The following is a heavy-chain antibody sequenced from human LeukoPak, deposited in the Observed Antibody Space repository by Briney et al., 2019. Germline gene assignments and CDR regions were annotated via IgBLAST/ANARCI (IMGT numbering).Heavy chain of an antibody. D-gene: IGHD6-19*01. CDR2: ISGSGDST. Sequence: TGGSLRLSCAASGFTFSSYAMSWVRQAPGKGLEWVSTISGSGDSTYYADSVKGRFTISRDNSKNTLYLQMNSLRAGDTAVYFCARPTSGQSFDIWGQGTMVTVSS. J-gene: IGHJ3*02. CDR3: ARPTSGQSFDI. V-gene: IGHV3-23*01. CDR1: GFTFSSYA.